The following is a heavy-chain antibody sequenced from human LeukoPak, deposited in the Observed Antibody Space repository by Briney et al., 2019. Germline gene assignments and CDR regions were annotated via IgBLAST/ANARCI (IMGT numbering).Heavy chain of an antibody. D-gene: IGHD3-16*01. CDR3: ARVGDGAFDI. CDR2: IYYSGNT. Sequence: PSETLSLTCTVSGGSISTYYWSWIRQPPGKGLEWIGYIYYSGNTNDNPSLRSRVTMSVDTTKNQFSLKLSSVTAADTAVYYCARVGDGAFDIWGQGTMVTV. CDR1: GGSISTYY. J-gene: IGHJ3*02. V-gene: IGHV4-59*01.